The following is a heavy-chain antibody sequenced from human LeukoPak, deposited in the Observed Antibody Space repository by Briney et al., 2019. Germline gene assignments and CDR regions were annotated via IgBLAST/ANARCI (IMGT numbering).Heavy chain of an antibody. J-gene: IGHJ4*02. D-gene: IGHD3-22*01. CDR3: WGYYDSSGYSRYRNFDY. CDR1: GFTFSSYG. V-gene: IGHV3-23*01. Sequence: PGGSLRLSCAASGFTFSSYGMSWVRQAPGKGLEWVSAISGSGGSTYYADSVKGRFTISRDNSKNTLYLQTNSLRAEDTAVYYCWGYYDSSGYSRYRNFDYWGQGTLVTVSS. CDR2: ISGSGGST.